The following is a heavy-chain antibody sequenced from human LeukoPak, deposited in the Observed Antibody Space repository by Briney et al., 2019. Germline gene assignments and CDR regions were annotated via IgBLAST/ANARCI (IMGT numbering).Heavy chain of an antibody. D-gene: IGHD4/OR15-4a*01. CDR1: GFIFSNHA. V-gene: IGHV3-23*01. CDR2: IYAVDADT. J-gene: IGHJ4*02. CDR3: AKQFLGAN. Sequence: GGSLRLSCAASGFIFSNHAMTWVRQAPGKGLEYVSTIYAVDADTYYADAVKGRFTVSRDNSKNTLYLQMNSLRADDTAVYYCAKQFLGANWGQGTLVTVSS.